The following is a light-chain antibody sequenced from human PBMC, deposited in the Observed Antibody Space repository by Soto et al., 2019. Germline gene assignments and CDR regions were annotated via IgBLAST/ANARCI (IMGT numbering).Light chain of an antibody. CDR3: CSYTGSDSLV. CDR1: SNDVGGYNY. Sequence: QSALTQPASVSGSPGQSVTISCTGTSNDVGGYNYVSWYQHHPGKAPRLIIYDVTNRPSGVSSRFSGSKSGNTASLIISGLQSEDEADYYCCSYTGSDSLVFGGGTKLTVL. CDR2: DVT. J-gene: IGLJ3*02. V-gene: IGLV2-14*03.